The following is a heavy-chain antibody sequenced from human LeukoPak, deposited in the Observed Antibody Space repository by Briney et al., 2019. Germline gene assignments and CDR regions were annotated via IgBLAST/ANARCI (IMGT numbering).Heavy chain of an antibody. D-gene: IGHD3-22*01. CDR2: ISSSGSSI. CDR3: ALSYDTDPGTLDY. J-gene: IGHJ4*02. V-gene: IGHV3-11*04. CDR1: GFTFSDYY. Sequence: GGSLRLSCAASGFTFSDYYMNWIRQAPGKGLEWVSYISSSGSSIYYADPVKGRFTISRDNAKNSLYLQIHSLRAEDTAVYYCALSYDTDPGTLDYWGQGTLVTVSS.